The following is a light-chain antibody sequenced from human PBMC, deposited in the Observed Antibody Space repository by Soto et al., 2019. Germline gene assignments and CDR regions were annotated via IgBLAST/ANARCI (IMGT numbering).Light chain of an antibody. CDR2: AAS. Sequence: IQMTQSPSSLSASVGDRVTITCRASQSISSYLNWYQQKPGKAPKLLIYAASTLQSGVPSRFSGSGSGTDFTLTISRLEPEDFAVYYCQQYGSSLWTFGQGTKVDI. CDR3: QQYGSSLWT. CDR1: QSISSY. V-gene: IGKV1-39*01. J-gene: IGKJ1*01.